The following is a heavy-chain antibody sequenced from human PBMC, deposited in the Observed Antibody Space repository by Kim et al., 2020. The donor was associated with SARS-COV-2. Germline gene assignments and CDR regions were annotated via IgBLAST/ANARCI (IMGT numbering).Heavy chain of an antibody. V-gene: IGHV1-3*01. CDR2: INAGNGNT. CDR1: GYTFTSYA. CDR3: ARPGTYYYDSQASHELDY. D-gene: IGHD3-22*01. Sequence: ASVKVSCKASGYTFTSYAMHWVRQAPGQRLEWMGWINAGNGNTKYSQKFQGRVTITRDTSASTAYMELSSLRSEDTAVYYCARPGTYYYDSQASHELDYWGQGTLVTVSS. J-gene: IGHJ4*02.